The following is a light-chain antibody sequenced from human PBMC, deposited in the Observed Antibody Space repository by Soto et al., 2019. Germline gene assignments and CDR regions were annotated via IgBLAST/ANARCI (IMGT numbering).Light chain of an antibody. CDR3: GSYTSSVTLLV. Sequence: QSVLTQPASVSGSPGQSITISCTGTSSDVGGYNYVSWYQQHPGKAPKLMIYDVSYRPSGVSNRFSGSKSGNTASLTISGLQAEDEADYYCGSYTSSVTLLVFGGGTKLTVL. V-gene: IGLV2-14*03. J-gene: IGLJ2*01. CDR2: DVS. CDR1: SSDVGGYNY.